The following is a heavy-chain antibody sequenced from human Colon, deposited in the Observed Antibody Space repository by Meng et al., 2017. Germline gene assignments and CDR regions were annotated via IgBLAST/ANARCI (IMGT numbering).Heavy chain of an antibody. D-gene: IGHD5-12*01. V-gene: IGHV4-34*01. J-gene: IGHJ5*02. CDR1: GGSFSGYY. CDR2: INHSGST. Sequence: AQLQQWGAGLLKPSETLSLTCAVYGGSFSGYYWSWIRQPPGKGLEWIGEINHSGSTNYNPSLKSRVTISVDTSKNQFSLKLSSVTAADTAVYYCARGRYSGYLPWGQGTLVTVSS. CDR3: ARGRYSGYLP.